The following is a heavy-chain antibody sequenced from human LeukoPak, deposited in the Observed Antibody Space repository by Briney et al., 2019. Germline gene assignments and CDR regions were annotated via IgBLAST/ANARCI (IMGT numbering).Heavy chain of an antibody. V-gene: IGHV4-39*07. CDR3: ARDDLHLVRRLGGTTEYYYYYYMDV. CDR1: GGSISSSSYY. D-gene: IGHD6-13*01. Sequence: SETLSLTCTVSGGSISSSSYYWGWIRQPPGKGLEWIGSIYYSGSTYYNPSLKSRVTISVDTSKNQFSLQLNSVTPEDTAVYHCARDDLHLVRRLGGTTEYYYYYYMDVWGKGTTVTVSS. J-gene: IGHJ6*03. CDR2: IYYSGST.